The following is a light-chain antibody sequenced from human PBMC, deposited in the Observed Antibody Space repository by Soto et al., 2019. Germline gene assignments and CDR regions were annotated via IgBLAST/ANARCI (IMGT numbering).Light chain of an antibody. Sequence: EIVLTQSPGTLSLSPGERATLSCRASQSVSSSYLAWYQQKPGQAPRLLIYGASSRATGIPDTFNGSGSGTDFTLTISRLEPEDFAVYYCQQYGTSPTFGGGNKVEIK. J-gene: IGKJ4*01. V-gene: IGKV3-20*01. CDR1: QSVSSSY. CDR3: QQYGTSPT. CDR2: GAS.